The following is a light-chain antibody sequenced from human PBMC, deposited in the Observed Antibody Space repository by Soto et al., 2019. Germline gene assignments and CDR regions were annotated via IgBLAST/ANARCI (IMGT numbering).Light chain of an antibody. V-gene: IGLV1-47*01. CDR1: SSNIGSNY. J-gene: IGLJ3*02. CDR3: AAWDDSLSVWV. Sequence: QSVLTQPPSASGTPGQSVSISCSGSSSNIGSNYVYWYQQLPGTAPKLLIYRNNQRPSGVPDRFSASKSGTSASLAVSGLRSEDEADYYCAAWDDSLSVWVFGGGTKLTVL. CDR2: RNN.